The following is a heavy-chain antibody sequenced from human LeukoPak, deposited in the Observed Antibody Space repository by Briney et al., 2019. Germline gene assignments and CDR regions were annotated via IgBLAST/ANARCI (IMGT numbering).Heavy chain of an antibody. CDR3: AKGLLEFFGAHYYYGMDV. Sequence: GGSLRLSCAASGFTFSSYAMTWVRQAPGKGLEWVSAISGSGGSTYYADSVKGRFTISRDNSKNTLYLQMNSLRAEDTAVYYCAKGLLEFFGAHYYYGMDVWGQGTTVTVSS. CDR1: GFTFSSYA. V-gene: IGHV3-23*01. D-gene: IGHD3-10*01. CDR2: ISGSGGST. J-gene: IGHJ6*02.